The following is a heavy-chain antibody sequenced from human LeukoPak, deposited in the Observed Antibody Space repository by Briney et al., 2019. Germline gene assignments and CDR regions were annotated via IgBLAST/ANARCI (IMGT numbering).Heavy chain of an antibody. D-gene: IGHD3-22*01. V-gene: IGHV4-4*07. J-gene: IGHJ4*02. CDR3: ARGGSWEDYYDSSGYRN. CDR1: GGSISSYY. Sequence: SETLSLTCTVSGGSISSYYWSWIRQPAGKGLEWIGRIYTSGSTNYNPSLKSRVTMSVDTSKNQLSLKLSSVTAADTAVYYCARGGSWEDYYDSSGYRNWGQGTLVTVSS. CDR2: IYTSGST.